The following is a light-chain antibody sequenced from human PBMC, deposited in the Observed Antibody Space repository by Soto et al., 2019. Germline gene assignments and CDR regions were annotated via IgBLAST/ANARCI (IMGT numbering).Light chain of an antibody. V-gene: IGKV1-5*03. J-gene: IGKJ2*01. CDR1: QSISTW. CDR3: QQYNGYPHT. CDR2: KAS. Sequence: DIPMTQCPSTLSASVGDRVTITCRVSQSISTWLAWYQQKPGKAPKLLIYKASSLRNGVPSRFSGSGSGTEFTLTIYSLQPDDFASYYCQQYNGYPHTFGQVTKLEIK.